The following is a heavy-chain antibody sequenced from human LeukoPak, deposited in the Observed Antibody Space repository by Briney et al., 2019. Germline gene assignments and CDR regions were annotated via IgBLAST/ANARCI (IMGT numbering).Heavy chain of an antibody. D-gene: IGHD2-2*01. Sequence: PSETLSLTCAVSGYSISSAYYWGWIRQPPGKGLEWIGSIYHSGSTHYNPSLKSRVTISVDTSKNQFSPKLSSVTAADTAVYYCARNGTSGYFDYWGQGTLVTVSS. CDR2: IYHSGST. V-gene: IGHV4-38-2*01. CDR3: ARNGTSGYFDY. CDR1: GYSISSAYY. J-gene: IGHJ4*02.